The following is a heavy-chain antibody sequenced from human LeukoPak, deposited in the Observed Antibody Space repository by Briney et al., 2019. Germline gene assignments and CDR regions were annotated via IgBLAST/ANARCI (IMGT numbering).Heavy chain of an antibody. D-gene: IGHD3-10*01. CDR1: GFTFSGSA. Sequence: GGSLRLSCAASGFTFSGSAMHWVRQASGKGLEWVGRIRSKANSYATAYAASVKGRFTISRDDSKNTAYLQMNSLKTEDTAVYYCTTSPYYGSGRPFDYWGQGTLVTVSS. CDR3: TTSPYYGSGRPFDY. J-gene: IGHJ4*02. CDR2: IRSKANSYAT. V-gene: IGHV3-73*01.